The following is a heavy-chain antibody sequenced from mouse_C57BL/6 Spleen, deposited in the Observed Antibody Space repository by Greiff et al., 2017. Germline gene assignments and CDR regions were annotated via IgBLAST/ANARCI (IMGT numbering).Heavy chain of an antibody. D-gene: IGHD1-1*01. Sequence: QVQLQQPGAELVMPGASVKLSCKASGYTFTSYWMHWVKQRPGQGLEWIGEIDPSDSYTNYNQKFKGKSTLTVDKSSSTAYMQLSSLTSEDSAVYYCARYYYGSSQYYFDYWGQGTTLTVSS. CDR2: IDPSDSYT. V-gene: IGHV1-69*01. J-gene: IGHJ2*01. CDR1: GYTFTSYW. CDR3: ARYYYGSSQYYFDY.